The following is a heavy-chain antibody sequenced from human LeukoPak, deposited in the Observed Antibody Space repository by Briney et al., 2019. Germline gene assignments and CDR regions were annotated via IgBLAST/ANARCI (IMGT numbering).Heavy chain of an antibody. CDR2: ISYDGSNK. CDR3: ARGALRRSSGYYYGFDY. V-gene: IGHV3-30*04. D-gene: IGHD3-22*01. J-gene: IGHJ4*02. Sequence: PGGSLRLSCEASGFTFSSYAMHWVRQAPGKGLEWVAVISYDGSNKYYADSVKGRFTISRDNSKNTLYLQMNSLRAEDTAVYYCARGALRRSSGYYYGFDYWGQGTLVTVSS. CDR1: GFTFSSYA.